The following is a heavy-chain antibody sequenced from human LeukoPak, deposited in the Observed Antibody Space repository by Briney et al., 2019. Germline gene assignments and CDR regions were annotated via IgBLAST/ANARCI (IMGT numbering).Heavy chain of an antibody. V-gene: IGHV3-48*01. CDR2: ISSSSSTI. CDR3: ARGGYYGSGSDL. J-gene: IGHJ4*02. D-gene: IGHD3-10*01. Sequence: GGSLRLSCAASGFTFSSYSMNWVSQAPGKGMEWVSYISSSSSTIYYADSVKSRFTISRDNSKNTLYLQMGSLRAEDMAVYYCARGGYYGSGSDLWGQGTLVTVSS. CDR1: GFTFSSYS.